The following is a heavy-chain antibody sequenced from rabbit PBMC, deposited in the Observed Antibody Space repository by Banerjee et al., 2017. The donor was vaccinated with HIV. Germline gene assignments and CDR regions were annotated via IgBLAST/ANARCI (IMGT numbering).Heavy chain of an antibody. D-gene: IGHD4-1*01. J-gene: IGHJ4*01. CDR2: IYTGRSGNV. CDR3: ARDLAGVIGWNFNL. CDR1: GFSFSNKYV. Sequence: QSLEESGGDLVKPGASLTLTCTASGFSFSNKYVMCWVRQAPGKGLEWIACIYTGRSGNVVYASWATGRFTISKTSSTTVTLQMTSLTAADTATYLCARDLAGVIGWNFNLWGPGTLVTVS. V-gene: IGHV1S40*01.